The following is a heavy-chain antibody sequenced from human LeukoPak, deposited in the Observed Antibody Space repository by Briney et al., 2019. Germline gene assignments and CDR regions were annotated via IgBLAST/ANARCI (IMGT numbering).Heavy chain of an antibody. V-gene: IGHV1-69*06. CDR3: ARDARFLEWVNFDY. D-gene: IGHD3-3*01. CDR1: GGTFSSYA. J-gene: IGHJ4*02. CDR2: IIPIFGTA. Sequence: GASVKVSCKASGGTFSSYAISWVRQAPGQGLEWMGGIIPIFGTANYAQKFQGRVTITADKSTSTAYMELSSLRSEDTAVYYCARDARFLEWVNFDYWGQGTLVTVSS.